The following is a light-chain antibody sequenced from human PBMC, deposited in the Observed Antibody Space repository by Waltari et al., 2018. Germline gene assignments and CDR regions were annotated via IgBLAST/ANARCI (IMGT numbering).Light chain of an antibody. CDR3: QQYYSTPVVA. CDR2: WAS. Sequence: DIVMTPSPGPLAVSLGEKTTLNWKSSQRLLYRSNNKTYLAWYQQTPGRPPKLLIYWASPRKSGVPDRFSGSGSGTNFSLSISCLQAEDVAVYYFQQYYSTPVVAFAGGTKVEIK. CDR1: QRLLYRSNNKTY. V-gene: IGKV4-1*01. J-gene: IGKJ4*01.